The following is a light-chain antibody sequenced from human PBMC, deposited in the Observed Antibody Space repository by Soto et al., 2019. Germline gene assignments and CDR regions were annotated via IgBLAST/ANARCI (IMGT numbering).Light chain of an antibody. V-gene: IGKV3-20*01. CDR2: GAS. CDR3: QQLFDSPIT. CDR1: QNVRSGY. Sequence: EIVLTQSPGTLSLSPGERATLSCRASQNVRSGYLAWYQQKPGQAPRLLIYGASSRATGIPDRFSGSGSGTDFTLTISRLEPEDFAVYYCQQLFDSPITFGQGTRLEIK. J-gene: IGKJ5*01.